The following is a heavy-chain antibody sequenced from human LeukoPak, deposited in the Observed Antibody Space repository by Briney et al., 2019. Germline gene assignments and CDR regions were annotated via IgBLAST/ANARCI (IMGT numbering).Heavy chain of an antibody. D-gene: IGHD4-17*01. CDR3: ARQLYGSDY. Sequence: PSETLSLTCDVSVVSLSPYYWSWICQSPEKGLEWIGEVNHSGYTNYNPSLKGRVTISVDTSKNQFSLKLSSVTAADTAVYYCARQLYGSDYWGQGTLVTVSS. V-gene: IGHV4-34*01. CDR1: VVSLSPYY. J-gene: IGHJ4*02. CDR2: VNHSGYT.